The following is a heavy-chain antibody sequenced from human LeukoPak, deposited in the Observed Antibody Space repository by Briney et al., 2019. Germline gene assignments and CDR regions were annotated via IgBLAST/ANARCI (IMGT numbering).Heavy chain of an antibody. J-gene: IGHJ4*02. V-gene: IGHV3-74*01. CDR3: ARGPYDFWSGCKGTAYFDY. CDR2: INSDGSST. CDR1: GFTFSSYW. D-gene: IGHD3-3*01. Sequence: GGSLRLSCAASGFTFSSYWMHWVRQAPGKGLVWVSRINSDGSSTSYADSVKGRFTISRDNAKNTLYLQMNSLRAEDTAVYYCARGPYDFWSGCKGTAYFDYWGQGTLVTVSS.